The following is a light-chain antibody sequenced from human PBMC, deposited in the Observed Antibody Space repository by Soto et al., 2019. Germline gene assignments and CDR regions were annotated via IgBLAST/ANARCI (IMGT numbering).Light chain of an antibody. CDR3: QQRRKWPLT. V-gene: IGKV3-11*01. CDR2: DAS. CDR1: QSVGTF. Sequence: EIVLTQSPATLSLSPGESATLSCRASQSVGTFLAWYQHKPGQAPRLLILDASTRATGVPPKFSGSKSGTDFTLTISRLEPEDFAVYYCQQRRKWPLTLGGGTKV. J-gene: IGKJ4*01.